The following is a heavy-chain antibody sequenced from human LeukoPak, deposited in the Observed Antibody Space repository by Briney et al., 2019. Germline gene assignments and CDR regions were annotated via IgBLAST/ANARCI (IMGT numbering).Heavy chain of an antibody. V-gene: IGHV4-4*02. CDR1: GGSISSSNW. CDR2: IYHSGST. CDR3: ARGYYDSSGYVYYFDY. Sequence: SGTLSLTCAVSGGSISSSNWWSWVRQPPGKGLEWIGEIYHSGSTNYNPSLKSRVTISVDKSKNQFSLKLSSVTAADTAVYYCARGYYDSSGYVYYFDYWGQGTLVTVSS. J-gene: IGHJ4*02. D-gene: IGHD3-22*01.